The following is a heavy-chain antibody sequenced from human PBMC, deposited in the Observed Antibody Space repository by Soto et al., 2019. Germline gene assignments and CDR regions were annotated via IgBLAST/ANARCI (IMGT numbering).Heavy chain of an antibody. CDR3: AKDVYDILTGYYFYYYYMDV. CDR2: ISGSGGST. D-gene: IGHD3-9*01. Sequence: GGSLRLSCAASGFTFSSYAMSWVRQAPGKGLEWVSAISGSGGSTYYADSVKGRFTISRDNSKNTLDLQMNSLRAEDTAVYYCAKDVYDILTGYYFYYYYMDVWGKGTTVTVSS. CDR1: GFTFSSYA. V-gene: IGHV3-23*01. J-gene: IGHJ6*03.